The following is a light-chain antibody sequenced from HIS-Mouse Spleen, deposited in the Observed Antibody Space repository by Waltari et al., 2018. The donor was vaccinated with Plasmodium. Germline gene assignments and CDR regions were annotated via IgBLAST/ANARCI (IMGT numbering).Light chain of an antibody. Sequence: QSALTQPASVSGSPGQSITISCTGTSSDVGGYNYVSWYQQHPGKAPKLMIYDVSNRPSGVSNLVSGSKSGNPASLTISGLQAEDEADYYCSSYTSSSTLNDVFGTGTKVTVL. CDR2: DVS. CDR1: SSDVGGYNY. CDR3: SSYTSSSTLNDV. J-gene: IGLJ1*01. V-gene: IGLV2-14*03.